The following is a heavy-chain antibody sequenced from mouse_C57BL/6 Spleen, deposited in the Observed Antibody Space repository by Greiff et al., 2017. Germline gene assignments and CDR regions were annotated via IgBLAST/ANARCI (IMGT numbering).Heavy chain of an antibody. CDR2: IYPGSGSP. V-gene: IGHV1-55*01. Sequence: QVQLQQPGAELVKPGASVKMSCKASGYTFTSYWITWVKQRPGQGLEWIGDIYPGSGSPNYNEKFKSKATLTVDTSSSTAYIQLSSLPSEVSAVYYCTRYDSYAMDYWGQGTSVTVSS. J-gene: IGHJ4*01. CDR3: TRYDSYAMDY. CDR1: GYTFTSYW.